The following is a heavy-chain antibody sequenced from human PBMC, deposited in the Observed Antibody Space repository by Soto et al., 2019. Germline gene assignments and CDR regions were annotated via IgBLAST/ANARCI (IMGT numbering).Heavy chain of an antibody. Sequence: EVQLLESGGGLVQPGGSLRLSCAASGLTFSNYAMSWVRQAPGKGLEWVSAITGRGAGTYYADSMKGRFTISRDNSKNALWRRVNGQRAENTARNYGAKGYYRRTANPPRVYRSQGTLVSVS. J-gene: IGHJ4*02. CDR1: GLTFSNYA. CDR2: ITGRGAGT. D-gene: IGHD3-10*01. CDR3: AKGYYRRTANPPRVY. V-gene: IGHV3-23*01.